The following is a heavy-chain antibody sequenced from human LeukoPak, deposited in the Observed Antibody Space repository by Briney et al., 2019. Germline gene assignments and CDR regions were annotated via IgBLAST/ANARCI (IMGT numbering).Heavy chain of an antibody. CDR3: AKDKGPTGSYYFDY. J-gene: IGHJ4*02. V-gene: IGHV3-53*01. Sequence: GGSLRLSCAASGFTVSSNYMSWVRQAPGKGLEWVSVIYSGGSTYYADSVKGRFTISRDNSKNTLSLQMNSLRAEDTAVYYCAKDKGPTGSYYFDYWGQGTLVTVSS. CDR1: GFTVSSNY. D-gene: IGHD4-17*01. CDR2: IYSGGST.